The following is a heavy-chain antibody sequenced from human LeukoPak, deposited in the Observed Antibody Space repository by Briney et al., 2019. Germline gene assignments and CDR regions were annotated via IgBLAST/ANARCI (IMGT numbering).Heavy chain of an antibody. V-gene: IGHV4-34*01. J-gene: IGHJ4*02. D-gene: IGHD1-26*01. CDR3: ARGPPSGFDY. CDR2: INHSGST. CDR1: GGSFSGYY. Sequence: SETQSLTCAVYGGSFSGYYWSWIRQPPGKGLEWTGEINHSGSTNYNPSLKSRVTISVDTSKNQFSLKLSSVTAADTAVYYCARGPPSGFDYWGQGTLVTVSS.